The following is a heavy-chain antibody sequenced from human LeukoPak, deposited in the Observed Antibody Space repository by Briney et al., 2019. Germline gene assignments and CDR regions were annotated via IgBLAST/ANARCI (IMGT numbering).Heavy chain of an antibody. Sequence: SETLSLTCTVSGGSISSYYWSWIRQPAGKGLEWIGRIYTSGSTNYNPSLKSRVTMSVDTSKNQFSLKLSSVTAADTAVYYCARALGYCSGGSCYPTLFDYWGQGTLVTVSS. J-gene: IGHJ4*02. CDR2: IYTSGST. V-gene: IGHV4-4*07. CDR1: GGSISSYY. CDR3: ARALGYCSGGSCYPTLFDY. D-gene: IGHD2-15*01.